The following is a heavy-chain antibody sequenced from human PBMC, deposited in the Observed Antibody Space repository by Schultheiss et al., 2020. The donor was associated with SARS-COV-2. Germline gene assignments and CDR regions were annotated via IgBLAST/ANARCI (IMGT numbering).Heavy chain of an antibody. CDR1: GGSFSGYY. D-gene: IGHD2-15*01. J-gene: IGHJ4*02. V-gene: IGHV4-59*12. Sequence: SQTLSLTCTVYGGSFSGYYWSWIRQPPGKGLEWIGYIYYSGSTNYNPSLKSRVTISVDTSKNQFSLKLSSVTAADTAVYYCARIAAGAATYFDYWGQGTLVTVSS. CDR2: IYYSGST. CDR3: ARIAAGAATYFDY.